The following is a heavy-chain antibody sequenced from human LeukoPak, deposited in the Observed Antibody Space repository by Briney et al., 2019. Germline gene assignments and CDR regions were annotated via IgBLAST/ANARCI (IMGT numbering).Heavy chain of an antibody. CDR2: IYTSGST. CDR1: GGSISSYY. V-gene: IGHV4-4*07. Sequence: SETLSLTCTVSGGSISSYYWSWIRQPAGKGLEWIGRIYTSGSTNYNPSLKSRVTISVDTSKNQFSLKLSSVTAADTAVYYCARRSAIYDILTGYSITGFDPWGQGTLVTVSS. J-gene: IGHJ5*02. CDR3: ARRSAIYDILTGYSITGFDP. D-gene: IGHD3-9*01.